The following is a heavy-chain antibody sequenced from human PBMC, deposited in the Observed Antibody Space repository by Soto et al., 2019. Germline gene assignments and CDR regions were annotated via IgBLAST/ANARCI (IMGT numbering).Heavy chain of an antibody. CDR2: IKQDGSEK. Sequence: LRLSCAASGFTFSSYWMSWVRQAPGKGLEWVANIKQDGSEKYYVDSVKGRFTISRGNAKNSLYLQMNSLRAEDTAVYYCARERSYCSGGSCPRYYYFDYWGQGTLVTVSS. D-gene: IGHD2-15*01. V-gene: IGHV3-7*03. J-gene: IGHJ4*02. CDR3: ARERSYCSGGSCPRYYYFDY. CDR1: GFTFSSYW.